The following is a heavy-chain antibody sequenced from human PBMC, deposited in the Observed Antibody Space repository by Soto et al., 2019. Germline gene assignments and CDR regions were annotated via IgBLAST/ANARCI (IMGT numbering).Heavy chain of an antibody. CDR2: IYYSGSA. V-gene: IGHV4-59*01. D-gene: IGHD2-21*02. Sequence: AETLSLTCTVSGDSISSYYWTWIRQPPGKGLEWIGYIYYSGSANYNPSLKSRATISVDTSKIQFSLKLSSVTAADTAVYYCARSCGGDCYSNAFDIWGQGTMVTVS. CDR3: ARSCGGDCYSNAFDI. CDR1: GDSISSYY. J-gene: IGHJ3*02.